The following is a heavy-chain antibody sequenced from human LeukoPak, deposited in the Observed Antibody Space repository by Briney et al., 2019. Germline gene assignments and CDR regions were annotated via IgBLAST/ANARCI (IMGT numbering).Heavy chain of an antibody. D-gene: IGHD2-15*01. V-gene: IGHV1-69*05. CDR2: IIPMFGTA. CDR3: ARQRDCSGGSCYVAVGWFDP. Sequence: SVKVSCKASGGTFSSYAISWVRQAPGQGLEWMGWIIPMFGTANYAQKFQGRVTITTDESTSTAYMELSSLRSEDTAVYYCARQRDCSGGSCYVAVGWFDPWGQGTLVTVPS. J-gene: IGHJ5*02. CDR1: GGTFSSYA.